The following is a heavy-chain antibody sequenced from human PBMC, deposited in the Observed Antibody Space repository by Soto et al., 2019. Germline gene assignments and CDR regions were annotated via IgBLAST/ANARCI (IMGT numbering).Heavy chain of an antibody. CDR1: GDSVSSKSAA. J-gene: IGHJ4*02. D-gene: IGHD1-26*01. Sequence: PSQTLSLTCVVSGDSVSSKSAALNWIRQPPSRGLEWLGRTYYRSKWYNEYAVSVKSRIIINPDTSKNQFSLQLNSVTPEDTAVYYCARSGNEGAVDYWGQGTLVTVSS. CDR2: TYYRSKWYN. CDR3: ARSGNEGAVDY. V-gene: IGHV6-1*01.